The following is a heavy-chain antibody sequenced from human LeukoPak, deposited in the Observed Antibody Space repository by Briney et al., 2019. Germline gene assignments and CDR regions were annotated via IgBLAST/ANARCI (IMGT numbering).Heavy chain of an antibody. CDR1: GGSISSYY. J-gene: IGHJ4*02. Sequence: SETPSLTCTVSGGSISSYYWSWIRQPPGKGLEWIGYISYSGSTNYNPSLKSRVTISVDTSKNQFSLRLSSVTAADTAVYFCARCRDGYPPFDYLGQGTLVTVSS. CDR3: ARCRDGYPPFDY. D-gene: IGHD5-24*01. CDR2: ISYSGST. V-gene: IGHV4-59*01.